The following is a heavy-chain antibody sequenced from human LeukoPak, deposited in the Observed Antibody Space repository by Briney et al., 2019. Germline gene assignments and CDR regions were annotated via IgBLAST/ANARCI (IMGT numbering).Heavy chain of an antibody. J-gene: IGHJ5*02. D-gene: IGHD3-16*01. CDR2: IIPISGKT. V-gene: IGHV1-69*13. Sequence: ASVKVSCKASGGTFSNNAINWVRQAPRHGLEWMGGIIPISGKTNYAQKFQGRVSITADESTSTVYMELSSLKSEDTAVYYCARGVLLVLIGDASPGWFDPWGQGTPVTVPS. CDR3: ARGVLLVLIGDASPGWFDP. CDR1: GGTFSNNA.